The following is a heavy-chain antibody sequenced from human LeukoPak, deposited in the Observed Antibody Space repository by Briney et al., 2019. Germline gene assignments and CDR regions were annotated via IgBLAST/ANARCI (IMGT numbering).Heavy chain of an antibody. CDR1: GFTFNNYL. D-gene: IGHD6-19*01. CDR3: ARVQGGGYRTADY. CDR2: ILEDGTNQ. V-gene: IGHV3-30*04. Sequence: PGGSLRLSCAASGFTFNNYLMHWVRQAPGKGLDWVAVILEDGTNQYYADSVKGPFTISRDNSKNTLFLQMNSLRSEDTAMYCCARVQGGGYRTADYWGQGTLVTVSS. J-gene: IGHJ4*02.